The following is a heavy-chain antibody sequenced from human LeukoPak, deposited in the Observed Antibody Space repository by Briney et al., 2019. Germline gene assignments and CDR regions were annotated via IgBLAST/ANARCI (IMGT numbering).Heavy chain of an antibody. Sequence: ASVKVSCKASGYTFTGYYMHWVRQAPGRGLEWMGWINPNSGGTNYAQKFQGRVTMTRDTSISTAYMELSRLRSGDTAVYYCARDRCINGVCYRESDYWGQGTVVTVSS. V-gene: IGHV1-2*02. CDR3: ARDRCINGVCYRESDY. CDR1: GYTFTGYY. J-gene: IGHJ4*02. CDR2: INPNSGGT. D-gene: IGHD2-8*01.